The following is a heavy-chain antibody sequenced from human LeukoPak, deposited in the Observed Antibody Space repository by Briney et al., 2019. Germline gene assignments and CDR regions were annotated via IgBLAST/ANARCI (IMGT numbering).Heavy chain of an antibody. Sequence: GGSLRLSCAASGLTVSSNCMSWVRQAPAKGLEWVSFIYSGGNTYYADSVKGRFTISRDNSKNTVHLQMNSLRAEDTAMYYCAKDPVLRYFDWPPYLDYWGQGTLVTVSS. CDR2: IYSGGNT. D-gene: IGHD3-9*01. J-gene: IGHJ4*02. V-gene: IGHV3-53*01. CDR1: GLTVSSNC. CDR3: AKDPVLRYFDWPPYLDY.